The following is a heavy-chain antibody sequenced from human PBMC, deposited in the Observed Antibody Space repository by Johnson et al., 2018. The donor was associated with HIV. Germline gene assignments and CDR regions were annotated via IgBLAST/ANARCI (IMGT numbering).Heavy chain of an antibody. CDR2: IWYDGSNK. D-gene: IGHD1-26*01. Sequence: QVQLVESGGGVVQPGRSLRLSCAASGFTFSSYGMHWVRQAPGKGLEWVAVIWYDGSNKYYAYSVKGRFTISRDNSKNTLYLQMNSLRAEDTAVYYCAKEGGELLLDAFDIWGQGTMVTVSS. CDR1: GFTFSSYG. V-gene: IGHV3-33*06. J-gene: IGHJ3*02. CDR3: AKEGGELLLDAFDI.